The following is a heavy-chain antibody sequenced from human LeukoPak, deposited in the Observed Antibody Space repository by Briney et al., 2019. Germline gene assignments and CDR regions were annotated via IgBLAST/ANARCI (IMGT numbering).Heavy chain of an antibody. J-gene: IGHJ4*02. V-gene: IGHV4-4*09. CDR1: VGSISSYY. Sequence: SGTLSLTCTGSVGSISSYYWSLIRQPRGRGREGVGYIYTSGSTNYNPSLKSRVTISVGTSKNPFSLKLSSVTAADTAVYSGARRSWSGYAHDYWGQGPLVTVSS. D-gene: IGHD3-3*01. CDR3: ARRSWSGYAHDY. CDR2: IYTSGST.